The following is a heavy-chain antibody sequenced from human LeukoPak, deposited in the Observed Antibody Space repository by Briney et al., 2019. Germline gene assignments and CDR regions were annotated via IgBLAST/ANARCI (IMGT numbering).Heavy chain of an antibody. CDR3: ARGRARSFDY. J-gene: IGHJ4*02. CDR1: GFTLSSYD. CDR2: IGTAGDT. V-gene: IGHV3-13*01. Sequence: GGSLRLSGAASGFTLSSYDMHGVRQATGKGLEWVSAIGTAGDTYDPGSVTGRFTISRENAKNSLYLQMNSLRAGDTAVYYCARGRARSFDYWGQGTLVT.